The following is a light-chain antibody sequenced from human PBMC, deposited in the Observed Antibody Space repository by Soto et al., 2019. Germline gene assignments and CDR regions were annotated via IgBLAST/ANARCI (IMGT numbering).Light chain of an antibody. CDR3: QQYNNWPRR. CDR2: GAS. CDR1: QSVSNN. J-gene: IGKJ1*01. V-gene: IGKV3-15*01. Sequence: EIVMTQSPATLSVSPGERATLSCRASQSVSNNLAWYQQKPGQAPRLLIYGASTRATGIPARFSGSGSGTEFTLTISSLLSEDFAVYYCQQYNNWPRRFGQGTKVEIK.